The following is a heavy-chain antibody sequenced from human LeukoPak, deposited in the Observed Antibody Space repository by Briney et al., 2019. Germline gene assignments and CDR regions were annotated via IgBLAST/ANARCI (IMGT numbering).Heavy chain of an antibody. Sequence: ASVKVSCKASGYTFTSYGISWVRQAPGQGLEWMGWISAYNGNTNYAQKLQGRVTMTTDTSTSTAYMELRSLRSDDTAVYYCARGGYDILTGAYWYFDLWGRGTLVTVSS. CDR2: ISAYNGNT. D-gene: IGHD3-9*01. CDR1: GYTFTSYG. CDR3: ARGGYDILTGAYWYFDL. V-gene: IGHV1-18*01. J-gene: IGHJ2*01.